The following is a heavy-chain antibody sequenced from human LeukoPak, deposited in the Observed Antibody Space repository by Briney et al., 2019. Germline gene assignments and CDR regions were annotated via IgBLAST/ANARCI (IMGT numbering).Heavy chain of an antibody. J-gene: IGHJ4*02. V-gene: IGHV1-2*02. CDR2: INPNSGAT. D-gene: IGHD6-19*01. Sequence: GASVKVSCKVSGYTFTAYYMHWVRQAPGQGLEWMGWINPNSGATNYAQQFQGRVTMTRDTSISTAYMELSRLRSDDMAVYYCASVYSSGWDFEYWGQGTLVTVSS. CDR1: GYTFTAYY. CDR3: ASVYSSGWDFEY.